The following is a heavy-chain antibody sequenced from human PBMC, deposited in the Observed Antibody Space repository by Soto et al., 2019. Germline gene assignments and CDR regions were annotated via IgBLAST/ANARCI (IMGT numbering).Heavy chain of an antibody. CDR3: ARDLKQIFSTSSAY. D-gene: IGHD6-6*01. Sequence: PGGSLRLSCAASGFAFRSYWMSWVRQAPGKGLEWVANINQDGDEKYYVDSVKGRFTISRNNAKNSLYLQLNSLRAEDTAVYYCARDLKQIFSTSSAYWGPGTLVTVSS. J-gene: IGHJ4*02. V-gene: IGHV3-7*05. CDR1: GFAFRSYW. CDR2: INQDGDEK.